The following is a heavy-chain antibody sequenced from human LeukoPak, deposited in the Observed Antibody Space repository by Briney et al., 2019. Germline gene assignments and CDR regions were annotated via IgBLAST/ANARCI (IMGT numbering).Heavy chain of an antibody. CDR2: ISAYNGNT. CDR3: ARDKYNWNDGPFDY. CDR1: GYTFTSYG. V-gene: IGHV1-18*01. D-gene: IGHD1-1*01. Sequence: ASVKVSCKASGYTFTSYGISWVRQAPGQGLEWMGWISAYNGNTNYAQKLQGRVTMTTDTSTSTAYMELRSLRSDDTAVYYCARDKYNWNDGPFDYWGQGTLVTVSS. J-gene: IGHJ4*02.